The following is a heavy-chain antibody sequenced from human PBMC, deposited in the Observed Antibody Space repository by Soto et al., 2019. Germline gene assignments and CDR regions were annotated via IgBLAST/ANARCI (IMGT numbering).Heavy chain of an antibody. J-gene: IGHJ4*02. CDR2: IYPGTSNT. Sequence: GESLKISCKGSGYSFTNYWIGWVRQMPGKGLEWMGIIYPGTSNTLYSPSFQGQVTISVDKSITTAFLQWSSLKASDTAMYYCARGVDGHTWSLYWGQGTLVPVSS. CDR3: ARGVDGHTWSLY. D-gene: IGHD3-3*01. CDR1: GYSFTNYW. V-gene: IGHV5-51*01.